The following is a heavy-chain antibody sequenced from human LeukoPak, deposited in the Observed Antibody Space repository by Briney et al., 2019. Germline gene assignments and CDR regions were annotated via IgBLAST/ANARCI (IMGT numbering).Heavy chain of an antibody. D-gene: IGHD3-3*01. J-gene: IGHJ6*02. CDR1: GGSISSGGYS. V-gene: IGHV4-30-2*01. CDR3: ARGNVLRFLEWLPQAYYYGMDV. Sequence: SETLSLTCAVSGGSISSGGYSWSWIRQPPGKGLEWIGYIYHSGSTYYNPSLKSRVTISVDRSKNQFSLKLSSVTAADTAVYYCARGNVLRFLEWLPQAYYYGMDVWGQGTTVTVSS. CDR2: IYHSGST.